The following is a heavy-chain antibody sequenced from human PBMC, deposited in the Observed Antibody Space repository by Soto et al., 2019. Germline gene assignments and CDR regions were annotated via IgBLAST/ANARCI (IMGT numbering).Heavy chain of an antibody. D-gene: IGHD1-26*01. Sequence: QLQLQESGPGLVKPSETLSLTCTVSGGSISSSSYYWGWIRQSPGKGLEWIGNIYYSGSTYYNPSLTSRVTISVDTSKNQFYLKLSSVTAADTAVYYCARRGGSSPFDYWGQGTLVTVSS. V-gene: IGHV4-39*01. J-gene: IGHJ4*02. CDR3: ARRGGSSPFDY. CDR2: IYYSGST. CDR1: GGSISSSSYY.